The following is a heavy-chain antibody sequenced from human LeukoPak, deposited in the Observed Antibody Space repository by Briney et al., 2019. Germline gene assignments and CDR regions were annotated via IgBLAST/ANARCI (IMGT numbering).Heavy chain of an antibody. CDR3: AREGGSYYRWFDP. J-gene: IGHJ5*02. Sequence: GASVKVSCKASGYTFTGYYMHWVRQAPGQGLEWMGWINPNSGGTNYAQKFQGRVTMTRDTSISTAYMELSRLRSDDTAVYYCAREGGSYYRWFDPWSQGTLVTVSS. V-gene: IGHV1-2*02. CDR1: GYTFTGYY. CDR2: INPNSGGT. D-gene: IGHD1-26*01.